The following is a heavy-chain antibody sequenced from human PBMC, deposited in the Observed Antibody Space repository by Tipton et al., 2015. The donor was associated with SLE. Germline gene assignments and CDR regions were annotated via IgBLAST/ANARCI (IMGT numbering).Heavy chain of an antibody. CDR1: GASITSHY. J-gene: IGHJ6*02. CDR3: ARAPTVTNILYYGMDV. V-gene: IGHV4-59*11. D-gene: IGHD4-17*01. CDR2: MYYSGTT. Sequence: TLSLTCTVSGASITSHYWSWIRQPPGKGLEWIGYMYYSGTTYYNPSLKSRVNISVDTSKSQFSLKLTSVTVADTAVYYCARAPTVTNILYYGMDVWGQGTTVTVSS.